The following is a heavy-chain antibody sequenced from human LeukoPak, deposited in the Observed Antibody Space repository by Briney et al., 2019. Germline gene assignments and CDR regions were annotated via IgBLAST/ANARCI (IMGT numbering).Heavy chain of an antibody. CDR2: INAGNGNT. CDR1: GYTFTSYA. J-gene: IGHJ4*02. Sequence: ASVKVSCKASGYTFTSYAMHWVRQAPGQRLEWMGWINAGNGNTKYSQKFQGRVTITRDTSASTACMELSSLRSEDTAVYYCATSVTSSQIDYWGQGTLVTVSS. D-gene: IGHD2-2*01. CDR3: ATSVTSSQIDY. V-gene: IGHV1-3*01.